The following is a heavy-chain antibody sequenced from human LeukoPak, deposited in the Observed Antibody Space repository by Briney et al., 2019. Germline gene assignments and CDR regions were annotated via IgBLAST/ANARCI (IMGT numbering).Heavy chain of an antibody. CDR2: ISSTSAYT. CDR1: GFPFTCGFTLSDYY. D-gene: IGHD2-8*02. V-gene: IGHV3-11*06. J-gene: IGHJ4*02. Sequence: GGSLRLSCAASGFPFTCGFTLSDYYMSWIRQAPGKGLEWVSYISSTSAYTSYADSVRGRFTISRDNANNSLFLQMNGLRAEDTAIYYCARGGTGAFDYWGQGTLVTVSS. CDR3: ARGGTGAFDY.